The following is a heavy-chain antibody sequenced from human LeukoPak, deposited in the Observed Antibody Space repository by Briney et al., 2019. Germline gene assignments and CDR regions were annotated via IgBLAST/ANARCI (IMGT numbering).Heavy chain of an antibody. J-gene: IGHJ4*02. CDR1: GFTFSSYA. CDR2: ISDGGVST. D-gene: IGHD3-10*01. CDR3: AKGGLWFGKSDY. V-gene: IGHV3-23*01. Sequence: GGSLRLSCVVSGFTFSSYAMSWARQAPGKGLEWVSTISDGGVSTFYADSVKGRFTISRDNSKNTLYLQMNSLRAEDTAVYYCAKGGLWFGKSDYWGQGTLVTVSS.